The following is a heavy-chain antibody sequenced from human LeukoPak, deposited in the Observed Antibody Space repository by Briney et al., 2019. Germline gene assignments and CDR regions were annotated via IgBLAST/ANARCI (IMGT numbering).Heavy chain of an antibody. CDR3: ARPINPPSSGWYTMSWYDP. D-gene: IGHD6-19*01. CDR2: IYYSGST. Sequence: PSETLSLTCTVSGGSISSSIYYWGWIRQPPGKGLEWIGSIYYSGSTYYNPSLKSRVTISVDTSKNQFSLKLSSVTAADTAVYYCARPINPPSSGWYTMSWYDPWGQGTLVTVSS. J-gene: IGHJ5*02. CDR1: GGSISSSIYY. V-gene: IGHV4-39*01.